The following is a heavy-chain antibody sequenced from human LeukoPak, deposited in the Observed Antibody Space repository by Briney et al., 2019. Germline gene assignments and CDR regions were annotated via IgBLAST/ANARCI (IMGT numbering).Heavy chain of an antibody. CDR1: GFTFSSYG. CDR2: ISYDGSNK. V-gene: IGHV3-30*18. Sequence: GGSLRLSCAASGFTFSSYGMHWVRQAPGKGLEWVAVISYDGSNKYYADSVKGRFTISRDTSKNTLSLQMNSLRAEDTAMYYCAKNHDWYPFDYWGQGTLVTVSS. J-gene: IGHJ4*02. CDR3: AKNHDWYPFDY. D-gene: IGHD2-21*01.